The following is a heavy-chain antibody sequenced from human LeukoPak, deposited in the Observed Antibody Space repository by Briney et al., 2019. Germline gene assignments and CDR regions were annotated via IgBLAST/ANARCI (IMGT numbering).Heavy chain of an antibody. D-gene: IGHD6-13*01. J-gene: IGHJ4*02. CDR2: INPNSGGT. Sequence: ASVKVSCKASGYTFTNYAMHWVRLAPGQRLQWMGWINPNSGGTNYAQKFQGRVTMTRDTSISTAYMELSRLRSDDTAVYYCARRLAAAGVVDYWGQGTLVTVSS. CDR3: ARRLAAAGVVDY. CDR1: GYTFTNYA. V-gene: IGHV1-2*02.